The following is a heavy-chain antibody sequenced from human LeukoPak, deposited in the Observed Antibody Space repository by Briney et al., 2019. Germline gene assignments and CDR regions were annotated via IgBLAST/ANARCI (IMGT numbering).Heavy chain of an antibody. Sequence: ASVKVSCKASGYTFTGYYMHWVRQAPGQGLEWMGWINPNSGDTIYAQKFQGRVTMTRDTSISTAYMELNRLRSDDTAVYYCARGGPGEEKTTGTTRDWFDPWGQGTLVTVSS. CDR2: INPNSGDT. D-gene: IGHD1-1*01. J-gene: IGHJ5*02. CDR1: GYTFTGYY. V-gene: IGHV1-2*02. CDR3: ARGGPGEEKTTGTTRDWFDP.